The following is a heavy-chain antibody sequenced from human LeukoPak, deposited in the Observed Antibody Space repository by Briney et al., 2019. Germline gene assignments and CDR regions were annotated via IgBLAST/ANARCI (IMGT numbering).Heavy chain of an antibody. J-gene: IGHJ4*02. V-gene: IGHV3-30*18. CDR1: GFTFSSYG. CDR3: AKDHSEGFLFDY. CDR2: ISYDGSNK. Sequence: GGSLRLSCAASGFTFSSYGMHWVRQAPGKGLEWVAVISYDGSNKYYADSVKGRFTISRDNSKNTLYLQMNSLRAEDTAVYYCAKDHSEGFLFDYWGQGTLVTVSS. D-gene: IGHD4-11*01.